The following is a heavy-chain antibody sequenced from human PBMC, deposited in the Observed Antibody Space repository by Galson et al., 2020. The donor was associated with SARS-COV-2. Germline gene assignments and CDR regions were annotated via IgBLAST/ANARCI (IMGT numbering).Heavy chain of an antibody. Sequence: SETLSLTCTVSGGSISSGGYYWSWIRQHPGKGLEWIGYIYYSGSTYYNPSLKSRVTISVDTSKNQFSLKLSSVTAADTAVYYCASRFDGSGSYYSWGQGTLVTVSS. CDR1: GGSISSGGYY. D-gene: IGHD3-10*01. J-gene: IGHJ5*02. V-gene: IGHV4-31*03. CDR2: IYYSGST. CDR3: ASRFDGSGSYYS.